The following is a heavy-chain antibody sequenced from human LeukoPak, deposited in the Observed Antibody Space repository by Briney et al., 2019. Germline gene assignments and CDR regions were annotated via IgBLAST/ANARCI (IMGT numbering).Heavy chain of an antibody. CDR2: IYYSGST. CDR1: GGSISSYY. D-gene: IGHD6-6*01. J-gene: IGHJ5*02. CDR3: ARGIAARPGYYWFDP. V-gene: IGHV4-59*01. Sequence: SETLSLTCTVSGGSISSYYWSWIRQPTGKGLEWIGYIYYSGSTNYNPSLKSRVTISVDTSKNQFSLKLSSVTAADTAVYYCARGIAARPGYYWFDPWGQGTLVTVSS.